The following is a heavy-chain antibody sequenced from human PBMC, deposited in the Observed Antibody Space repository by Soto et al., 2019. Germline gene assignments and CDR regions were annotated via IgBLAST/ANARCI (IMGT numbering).Heavy chain of an antibody. D-gene: IGHD2-2*01. CDR1: GYTFTGYY. V-gene: IGHV1-2*04. CDR3: ARGFTAMSAYYYYGMDF. CDR2: INPNSGGT. Sequence: ASVKVSCKASGYTFTGYYMHWVRQAPGQGLEWMGWINPNSGGTNYAQKFQGWVTMTRDTSISTAYMELSRLRSDDTAVYYCARGFTAMSAYYYYGMDFWGKGTTVPVSS. J-gene: IGHJ6*04.